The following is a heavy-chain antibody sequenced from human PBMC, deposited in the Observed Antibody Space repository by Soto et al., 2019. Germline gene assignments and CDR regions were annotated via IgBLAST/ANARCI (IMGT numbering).Heavy chain of an antibody. Sequence: GGSLRLSCAASGFTFSSYGMHWVRQAPGKGLEWVAVIWYDGSNKYYADSVKGRFTISRDNSKNTLYLQMNSLRAEDTAVYYCARDAGYSSSWYGHYYYYGMDVWGQGATVTVSS. CDR3: ARDAGYSSSWYGHYYYYGMDV. J-gene: IGHJ6*02. V-gene: IGHV3-33*01. D-gene: IGHD6-13*01. CDR1: GFTFSSYG. CDR2: IWYDGSNK.